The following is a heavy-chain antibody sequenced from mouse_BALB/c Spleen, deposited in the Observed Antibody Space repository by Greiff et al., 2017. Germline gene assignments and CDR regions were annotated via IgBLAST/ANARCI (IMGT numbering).Heavy chain of an antibody. CDR1: GYTFSSYW. CDR3: ARSPSTMITAFAY. D-gene: IGHD2-4*01. V-gene: IGHV1-9*01. Sequence: QVQLQQSGAELMKPGASVKISCKATGYTFSSYWIEWVKQRPGHGLEWIGEILPGSGSTNYNEKFKGKATFTADTSSNTAYMQLSSLTSEDSAVYYCARSPSTMITAFAYWGQGTLVTVSA. J-gene: IGHJ3*01. CDR2: ILPGSGST.